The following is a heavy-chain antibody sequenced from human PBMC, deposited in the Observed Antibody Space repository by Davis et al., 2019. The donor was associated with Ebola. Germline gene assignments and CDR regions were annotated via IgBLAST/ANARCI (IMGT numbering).Heavy chain of an antibody. Sequence: HSQTLSLTCAISGDSVSGKNGAWNWIRQSPSRGLEWLGRTYYTSKWYNDYALSVKSRITINPDTSKNQFSLQLNSVTPEDTAVYYCARLAWRPKGFDYWGQGTLVAVSS. J-gene: IGHJ4*02. V-gene: IGHV6-1*01. CDR3: ARLAWRPKGFDY. CDR2: TYYTSKWYN. CDR1: GDSVSGKNGA. D-gene: IGHD3-3*01.